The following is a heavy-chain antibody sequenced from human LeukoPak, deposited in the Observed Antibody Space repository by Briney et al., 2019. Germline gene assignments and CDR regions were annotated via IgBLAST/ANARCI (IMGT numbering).Heavy chain of an antibody. D-gene: IGHD7-27*01. Sequence: GGSLRLSCAASGFIFGDNTMHWVRQVPGKGLEWVSLITSNGGATHYRDSVKGRFTISRDNSKNSLYLQMLNLRIEDTALYYCVKDSNWALDYWGQGTLVAVSS. J-gene: IGHJ4*02. CDR2: ITSNGGAT. CDR3: VKDSNWALDY. CDR1: GFIFGDNT. V-gene: IGHV3-43*01.